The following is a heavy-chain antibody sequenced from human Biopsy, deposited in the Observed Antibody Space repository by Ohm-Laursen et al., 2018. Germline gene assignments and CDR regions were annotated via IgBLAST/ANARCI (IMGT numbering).Heavy chain of an antibody. J-gene: IGHJ3*01. Sequence: SETLSLTCIVSGASMTGYFWTWVRQPAGKGLEWIGHIYTIGDTTYNPSLEGRVTMSLDTSKNQFSLKMTSLTAADTAVYFCAREDEGLLRALDLWGQGTMVTVSS. CDR2: IYTIGDT. CDR3: AREDEGLLRALDL. CDR1: GASMTGYF. D-gene: IGHD3-3*01. V-gene: IGHV4-4*07.